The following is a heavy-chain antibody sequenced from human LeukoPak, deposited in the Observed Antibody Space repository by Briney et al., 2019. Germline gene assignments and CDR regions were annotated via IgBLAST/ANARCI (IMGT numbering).Heavy chain of an antibody. Sequence: SETLSLTCDLSGFSISIGYYWGWIRQPPGNGPEWIGSIYHSGNTYYNPSLKSRVTMSVDTTENQFSLKLNSVTAADTALYYCAGTAGYYAYWGQGTLVTVSS. CDR1: GFSISIGYY. CDR3: AGTAGYYAY. V-gene: IGHV4-38-2*01. J-gene: IGHJ4*02. D-gene: IGHD3-9*01. CDR2: IYHSGNT.